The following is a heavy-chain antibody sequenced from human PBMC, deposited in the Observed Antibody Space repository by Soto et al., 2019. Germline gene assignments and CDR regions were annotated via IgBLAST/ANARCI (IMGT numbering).Heavy chain of an antibody. J-gene: IGHJ3*02. CDR1: GGSISSYY. D-gene: IGHD2-2*01. CDR3: SRDAPLGYCISTSCSPGSFDI. CDR2: IYYSGST. V-gene: IGHV4-59*01. Sequence: PSETLSLTCTVSGGSISSYYWSWIRQPPGKGLEWIGSIYYSGSTNYNPSLKSRVTISVDTSKNKFSLKLSSVTSADTAVYYCSRDAPLGYCISTSCSPGSFDIWGQGTMFTV.